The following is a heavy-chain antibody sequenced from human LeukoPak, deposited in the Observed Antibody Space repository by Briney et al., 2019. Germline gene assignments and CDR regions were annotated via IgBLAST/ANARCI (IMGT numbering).Heavy chain of an antibody. CDR3: ARLGAYYYDSSGYYYNRYFDY. CDR2: VYHSGST. J-gene: IGHJ4*02. CDR1: GYSISSGYY. V-gene: IGHV4-38-2*02. D-gene: IGHD3-22*01. Sequence: SETLSLTCTVSGYSISSGYYWGWIRQSPGKGLECIGSVYHSGSTYYNPSLKSPVTISVDTSKNQFSLELSSVTAADTAVYYCARLGAYYYDSSGYYYNRYFDYWGQGILVTVSS.